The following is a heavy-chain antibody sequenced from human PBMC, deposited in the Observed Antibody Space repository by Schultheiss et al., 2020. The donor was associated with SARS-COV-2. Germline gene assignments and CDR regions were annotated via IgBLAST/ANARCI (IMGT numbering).Heavy chain of an antibody. CDR1: GGSISSGGYY. V-gene: IGHV4-61*08. D-gene: IGHD1-26*01. J-gene: IGHJ4*02. CDR3: ARHPRGSYYVGVFDY. CDR2: IYYSGST. Sequence: SETLSLTCTVSGGSISSGGYYWSWIRQPPGKGLEWIGYIYYSGSTNYNPSLKSRVTISVDTSKNQFSLKLSSVTAADTAVYYCARHPRGSYYVGVFDYWGQGTLVTVSS.